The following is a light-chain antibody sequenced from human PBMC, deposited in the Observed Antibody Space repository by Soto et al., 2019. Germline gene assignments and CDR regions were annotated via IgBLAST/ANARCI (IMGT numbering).Light chain of an antibody. Sequence: DIQLTQSPSFLSASVGDRVTITCRASQGISSYLAWYQQKPGKAPNLLIYATSTLQSGVPSRFSGSRSGTEFTLTISSLQPEDFATYYCQQLYGYPVTFGPGTKVQIK. CDR2: ATS. V-gene: IGKV1-9*01. CDR3: QQLYGYPVT. J-gene: IGKJ3*01. CDR1: QGISSY.